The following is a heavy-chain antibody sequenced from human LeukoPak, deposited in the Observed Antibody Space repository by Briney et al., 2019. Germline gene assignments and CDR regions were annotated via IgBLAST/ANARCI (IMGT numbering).Heavy chain of an antibody. CDR1: GFTFDDYA. V-gene: IGHV3-9*01. Sequence: GRSLRLSCAASGFTFDDYAMHWVRQAPGKGLEWVSRISWNSGSIGYADSVKGRFTISRDNAKNSLYLQMNSLRAEDTALYYCAKGDYGTRPPYFDSWGQGTLVTVSS. J-gene: IGHJ4*02. CDR3: AKGDYGTRPPYFDS. CDR2: ISWNSGSI. D-gene: IGHD3-16*01.